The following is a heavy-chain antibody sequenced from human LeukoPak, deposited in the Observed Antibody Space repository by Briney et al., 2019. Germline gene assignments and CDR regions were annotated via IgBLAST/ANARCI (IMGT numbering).Heavy chain of an antibody. CDR1: GFTVSTNY. D-gene: IGHD3-3*01. Sequence: GGSLRLSCAASGFTVSTNYMSWVRQAPGKGLEWVSLIYTDDTTYYADSVKGRFTISRDNSKNTLYLQMNSLRAEDTAMYYCARVEWLTIYDWGQGTLVTVSS. CDR3: ARVEWLTIYD. J-gene: IGHJ4*02. CDR2: IYTDDTT. V-gene: IGHV3-53*01.